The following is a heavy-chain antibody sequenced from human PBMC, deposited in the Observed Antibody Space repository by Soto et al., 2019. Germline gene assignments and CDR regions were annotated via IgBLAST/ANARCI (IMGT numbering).Heavy chain of an antibody. V-gene: IGHV3-23*01. Sequence: GGSLRLSCTAYGFNYKNYVMSWVRQAPGKGLEWVSAISGSGGSTYYADSVKGRFTISRDNSKNTLYLQLNSLRAEDTAVYYCAKGGRLDYWGQGRLVTVSS. CDR2: ISGSGGST. J-gene: IGHJ4*02. CDR3: AKGGRLDY. CDR1: GFNYKNYV.